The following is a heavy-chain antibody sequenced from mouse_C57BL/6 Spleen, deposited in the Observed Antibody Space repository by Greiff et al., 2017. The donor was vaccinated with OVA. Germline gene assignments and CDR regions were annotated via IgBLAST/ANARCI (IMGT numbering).Heavy chain of an antibody. CDR1: GYAFSSYW. CDR2: IYPGDGDT. D-gene: IGHD2-1*01. J-gene: IGHJ4*01. CDR3: AYGNPRDAMDY. Sequence: LVESGAELVKPGASVKISCKASGYAFSSYWMNWVKQRPGKGLEWIGQIYPGDGDTNYNGKFKGKATLTADKSSSTAYMQLSSLTSEDSAVYFCAYGNPRDAMDYWGQGTSVTVSS. V-gene: IGHV1-80*01.